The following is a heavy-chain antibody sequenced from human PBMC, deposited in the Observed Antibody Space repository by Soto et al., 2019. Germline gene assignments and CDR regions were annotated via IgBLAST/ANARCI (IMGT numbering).Heavy chain of an antibody. V-gene: IGHV3-33*01. CDR2: IWYDGSNK. Sequence: QVQLVESGGGVVQPGRSLRLSCAASGFTFSSYGMHWVRQAPGKGLEWVAVIWYDGSNKYYADSVKVQFTISRDNYKNTLYLEMNSLRAEDTAVYYCARRALYCSGGSCYAYYFDYWGQGTLVTVSS. CDR3: ARRALYCSGGSCYAYYFDY. CDR1: GFTFSSYG. D-gene: IGHD2-15*01. J-gene: IGHJ4*02.